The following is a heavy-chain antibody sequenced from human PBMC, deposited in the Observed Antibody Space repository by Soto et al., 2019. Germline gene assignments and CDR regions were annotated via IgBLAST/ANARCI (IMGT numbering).Heavy chain of an antibody. CDR1: GYTFTSYA. CDR3: ASTYCANCVCYVDY. J-gene: IGHJ4*02. Sequence: QVQIVQSGAEVKKPRASVKVCCKASGYTFTSYAMHWVRQAPGQRLEWMGWINAGNGNTKYSQKFQGRVTITRDTSASTAYRELSSLRSEDTAVYYCASTYCANCVCYVDYWGQGSLVAVSS. V-gene: IGHV1-3*01. D-gene: IGHD2-8*01. CDR2: INAGNGNT.